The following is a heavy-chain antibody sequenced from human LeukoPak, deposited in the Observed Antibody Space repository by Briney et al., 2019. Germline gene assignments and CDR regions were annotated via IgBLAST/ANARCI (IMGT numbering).Heavy chain of an antibody. J-gene: IGHJ4*02. CDR2: IRSDASYR. CDR1: GFTFSSYA. D-gene: IGHD5-18*01. V-gene: IGHV3-7*01. Sequence: GGSLRLSCAASGFTFSSYAMSWVRLAPGKGLEWVATIRSDASYRHYADSVRGRFTISRDNAKSSLYLEMNTLRVDDTAVYYCADLGYSDCGQGTLVTVSS. CDR3: ADLGYSD.